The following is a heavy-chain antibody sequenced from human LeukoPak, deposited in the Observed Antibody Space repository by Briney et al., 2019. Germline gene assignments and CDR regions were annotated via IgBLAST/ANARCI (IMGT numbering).Heavy chain of an antibody. J-gene: IGHJ5*02. CDR1: GGSFSGYY. CDR3: ARSRQIFGVAENWFDP. CDR2: VNYSGGT. Sequence: SETLSLTCAVYGGSFSGYYWSWIRQPPGKGLEWIGEVNYSGGTNYNPSLKSRVTISVDTSKNQFSLNLHSVTAADTAVYYCARSRQIFGVAENWFDPWGQGTLVTVSS. V-gene: IGHV4-34*01. D-gene: IGHD3-3*01.